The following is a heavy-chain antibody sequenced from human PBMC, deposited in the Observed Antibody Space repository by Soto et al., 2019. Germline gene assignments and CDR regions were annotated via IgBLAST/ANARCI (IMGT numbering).Heavy chain of an antibody. J-gene: IGHJ4*02. Sequence: SETLSLTCTVSGGSINSGGYSWNWIRQPPGKGLEWIGYFYYNRSTYYNPSLKSRVTISMDRTKSQFLLKLSSVTAADTAVYYCASGYVDTAMVDYWGQGTLVTVS. V-gene: IGHV4-30-2*01. CDR1: GGSINSGGYS. D-gene: IGHD5-18*01. CDR3: ASGYVDTAMVDY. CDR2: FYYNRST.